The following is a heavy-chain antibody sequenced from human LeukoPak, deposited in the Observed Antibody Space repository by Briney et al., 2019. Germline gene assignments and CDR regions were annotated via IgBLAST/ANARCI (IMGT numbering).Heavy chain of an antibody. J-gene: IGHJ4*02. CDR1: GYTFTGYY. CDR2: INPNSGGT. V-gene: IGHV1-2*02. D-gene: IGHD1-26*01. Sequence: ASVKVSCKVSGYTFTGYYMHWVRQAPGQGLEWMGWINPNSGGTNYAQKFQGRVTMTRDTSISTAYMELSRLRSDDTAVYYCARDRWELPGGTFDYWGQGTLVTVSS. CDR3: ARDRWELPGGTFDY.